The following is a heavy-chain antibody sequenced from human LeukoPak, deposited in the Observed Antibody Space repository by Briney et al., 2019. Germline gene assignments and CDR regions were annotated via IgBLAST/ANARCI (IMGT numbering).Heavy chain of an antibody. CDR1: GFTFDDHG. Sequence: GGSLRLSCAASGFTFDDHGMHWVRQAPGKGVEWVSGISWSSGIIGYADSVKGRFTISRDNAKNSLYLQMDSLRAEDTALYYCAKDTGRPTDAITMEDNAFDIWGQGTMVTVSS. CDR3: AKDTGRPTDAITMEDNAFDI. D-gene: IGHD3-3*01. V-gene: IGHV3-9*01. J-gene: IGHJ3*02. CDR2: ISWSSGII.